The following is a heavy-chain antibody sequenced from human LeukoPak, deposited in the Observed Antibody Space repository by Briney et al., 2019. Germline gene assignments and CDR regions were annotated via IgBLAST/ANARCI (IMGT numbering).Heavy chain of an antibody. CDR3: AKGYSSGWFENWFDP. CDR1: GFTFDDYA. CDR2: ISWDGGST. D-gene: IGHD6-19*01. J-gene: IGHJ5*02. V-gene: IGHV3-43D*04. Sequence: PGGSLRLSCAASGFTFDDYAMHWVRQAPGKGLEWVSLISWDGGSTYYSDSVKGRFTISRDNSKTSLYLQMNSLRAEDTALYYCAKGYSSGWFENWFDPWGQGTLVTVSS.